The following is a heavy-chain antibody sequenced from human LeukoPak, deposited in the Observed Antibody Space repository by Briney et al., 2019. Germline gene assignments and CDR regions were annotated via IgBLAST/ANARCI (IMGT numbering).Heavy chain of an antibody. D-gene: IGHD3-22*01. J-gene: IGHJ6*02. CDR2: INHSGST. Sequence: SETLSLTCTVYGGSFSGYYWSWIRQPPGKGLEWIGEINHSGSTNYNPSLKSRVTISVDTSKNQFSLKLSSVTAANTAVYYCGRGRGYYDSSGYYRKGGYYCYGMDVWGQGTTVTVSS. V-gene: IGHV4-34*01. CDR1: GGSFSGYY. CDR3: GRGRGYYDSSGYYRKGGYYCYGMDV.